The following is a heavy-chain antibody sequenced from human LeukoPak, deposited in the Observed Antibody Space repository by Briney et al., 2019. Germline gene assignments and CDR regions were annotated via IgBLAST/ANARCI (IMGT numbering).Heavy chain of an antibody. CDR3: ARDRNTRSSDY. D-gene: IGHD2-2*01. CDR2: VNEDGSYK. J-gene: IGHJ4*02. CDR1: GFTFSNYW. V-gene: IGHV3-7*04. Sequence: GGSLRLSCAASGFTFSNYWMSWVRQAPGKGLEWVANVNEDGSYKYQVDSVRGRFTISRDNAKNSLYLQMDSLRAEDTAVYYCARDRNTRSSDYWGQGTLVTVSS.